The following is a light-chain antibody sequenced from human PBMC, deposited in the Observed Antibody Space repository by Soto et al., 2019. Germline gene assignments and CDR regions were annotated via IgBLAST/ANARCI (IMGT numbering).Light chain of an antibody. CDR2: SNN. Sequence: QPVLTQPPSASGTPGQRVTISCSGSSSNIGSNTVNWYQQLPGTAPKLLIYSNNQRPSGVPDRFSGSKSGASASLAIRGLQSDDEADYYCAAWDDSLSGLWVFGGGTKLTVL. CDR1: SSNIGSNT. V-gene: IGLV1-44*01. J-gene: IGLJ3*02. CDR3: AAWDDSLSGLWV.